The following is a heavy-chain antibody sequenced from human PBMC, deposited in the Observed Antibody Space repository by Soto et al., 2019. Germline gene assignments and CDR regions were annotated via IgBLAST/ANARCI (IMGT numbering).Heavy chain of an antibody. CDR3: ARDRAYYYDSSGYYDY. CDR1: GGSISSGDYY. J-gene: IGHJ4*02. D-gene: IGHD3-22*01. V-gene: IGHV4-30-4*01. Sequence: QVQLQESGPGLVKPSQTLSLTCTVSGGSISSGDYYWSWIRQPPGKGLEWIGYIYYSGSTYYNPSLKSRVTISVDASKNQFSLRLSSVAAADTAVDYCARDRAYYYDSSGYYDYWGQGTLVTVSS. CDR2: IYYSGST.